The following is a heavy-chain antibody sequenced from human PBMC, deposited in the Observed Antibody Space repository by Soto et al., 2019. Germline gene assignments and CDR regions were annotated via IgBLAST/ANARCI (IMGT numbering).Heavy chain of an antibody. CDR2: INSDGSST. V-gene: IGHV3-74*01. Sequence: GGSLRLSCAASGFTFSSYWMHWVRQAPGKGLVWVSRINSDGSSTSYADSVRGRFTISRDNAKNTLYLQMNSLRAEDTAVYYCARTLEYYVFWGGSPLPRLGGMAVWGQGTPVTVPS. J-gene: IGHJ6*02. CDR3: ARTLEYYVFWGGSPLPRLGGMAV. CDR1: GFTFSSYW. D-gene: IGHD3-3*01.